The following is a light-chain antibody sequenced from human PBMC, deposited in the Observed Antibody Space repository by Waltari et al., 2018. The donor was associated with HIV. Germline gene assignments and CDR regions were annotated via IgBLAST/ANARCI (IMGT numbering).Light chain of an antibody. CDR1: SSDVGGYNY. Sequence: QSALTQPASVSGSPGQSITISCTGTSSDVGGYNYVYWYQQHPGKAPKLMLYEVSNRPSGVSNRFSGSKSGNTAALTISGLQAEDEADYYCSSYTSISTLVVFGGGTKLTVL. CDR2: EVS. V-gene: IGLV2-14*01. CDR3: SSYTSISTLVV. J-gene: IGLJ2*01.